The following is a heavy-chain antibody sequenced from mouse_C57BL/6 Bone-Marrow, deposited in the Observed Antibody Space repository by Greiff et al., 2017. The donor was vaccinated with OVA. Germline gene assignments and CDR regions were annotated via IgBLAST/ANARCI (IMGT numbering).Heavy chain of an antibody. CDR1: GYTFTSYD. CDR3: ARSYYSNLAWFAY. D-gene: IGHD2-5*01. Sequence: QVQLQQSGPELVKPGASVKLSCKASGYTFTSYDINWVKQRPGQGLEWIGWIYPNSGGTKYNEKFKSKATLTVDKPSSTAYMQLSSLTSEVSAVYYCARSYYSNLAWFAYWGQGTLVTVSA. J-gene: IGHJ3*01. CDR2: IYPNSGGT. V-gene: IGHV1-85*01.